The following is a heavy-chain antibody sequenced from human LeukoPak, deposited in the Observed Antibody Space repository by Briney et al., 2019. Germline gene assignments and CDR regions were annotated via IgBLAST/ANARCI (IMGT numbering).Heavy chain of an antibody. CDR3: ARDFRFDY. CDR1: GFTFSSYS. V-gene: IGHV3-21*01. Sequence: GGSLRLSCAASGFTFSSYSMNWVRQAPGKGLEWVSSISSNSSYIYYADSVKGRFTISRDNAKNSLYLQMNSLRAEDTAVYYCARDFRFDYWGQGTLVTVSS. CDR2: ISSNSSYI. J-gene: IGHJ4*02.